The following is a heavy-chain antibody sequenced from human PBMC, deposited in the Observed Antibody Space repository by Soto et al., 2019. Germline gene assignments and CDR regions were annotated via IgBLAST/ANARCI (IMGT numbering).Heavy chain of an antibody. D-gene: IGHD4-17*01. J-gene: IGHJ4*02. CDR3: AKSLTTVTTGAHQPNYYFDY. CDR2: ISGSGGST. V-gene: IGHV3-23*01. CDR1: GFTFSSYA. Sequence: PGGSLRLSCAASGFTFSSYAMSWVRQAPGKGLEWVSGISGSGGSTNYADSVKGRFTISRDNSKDTLYLQMNSLRAEDTAVYYCAKSLTTVTTGAHQPNYYFDYWGQGTLVTVSS.